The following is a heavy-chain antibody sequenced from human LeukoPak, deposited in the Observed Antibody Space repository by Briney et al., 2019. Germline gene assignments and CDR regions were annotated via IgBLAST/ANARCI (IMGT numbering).Heavy chain of an antibody. V-gene: IGHV1-2*02. J-gene: IGHJ5*02. CDR1: GYTFTGYY. D-gene: IGHD2-15*01. CDR2: INPNSGGT. CDR3: ARCRGYCSGGSCYSRWFDP. Sequence: ASVKVSCKASGYTFTGYYMHWVRQAPGQGLEWMGWINPNSGGTNYAQKFQGRVTMTRDTSISTAYMELSRLRSDDTAVYYCARCRGYCSGGSCYSRWFDPWGQGTLVTVSS.